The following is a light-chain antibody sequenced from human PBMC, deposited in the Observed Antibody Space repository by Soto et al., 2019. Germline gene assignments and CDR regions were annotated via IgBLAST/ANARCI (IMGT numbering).Light chain of an antibody. CDR2: GAS. V-gene: IGKV3-20*01. CDR1: QSVSSSY. Sequence: EIVLTQSPGTLSLSPGERATLSCRASQSVSSSYLAWYQQKPGQAPRLLIYGASSRATGIPDRFSGSGSGTDFTLTISRLEPGDFAVYYCQQYGSSPYTFGQGTQLPIK. CDR3: QQYGSSPYT. J-gene: IGKJ2*01.